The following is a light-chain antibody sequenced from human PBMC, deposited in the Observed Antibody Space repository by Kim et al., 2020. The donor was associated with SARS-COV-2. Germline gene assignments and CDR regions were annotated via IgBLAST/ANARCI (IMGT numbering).Light chain of an antibody. Sequence: TATIACGGSNISGKSLRWYRQSPGRAPLLVIYLYGNRPSGPPERFSGSNSRNPATLTISRVKAGDEADYYFQVWDPSSDHWVFGGGTQLTVL. J-gene: IGLJ3*02. V-gene: IGLV3-21*04. CDR1: NISGKS. CDR3: QVWDPSSDHWV. CDR2: LYG.